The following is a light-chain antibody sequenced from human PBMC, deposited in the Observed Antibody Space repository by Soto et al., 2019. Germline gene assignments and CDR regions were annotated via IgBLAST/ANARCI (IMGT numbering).Light chain of an antibody. Sequence: EIVLTQSRGTLSLSPGDRATLSCRASQSVSSNYLAWYQQKPGQAPRLLIYGASSRATGIPDRFSGSGSGTDFTLTISRLEPEDFAVYYCQRYGTSLSLTFGGGTKVEIK. CDR3: QRYGTSLSLT. CDR2: GAS. CDR1: QSVSSNY. V-gene: IGKV3-20*01. J-gene: IGKJ4*01.